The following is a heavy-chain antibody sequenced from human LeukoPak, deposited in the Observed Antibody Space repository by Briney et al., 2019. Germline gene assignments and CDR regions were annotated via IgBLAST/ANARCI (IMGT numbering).Heavy chain of an antibody. J-gene: IGHJ5*02. D-gene: IGHD3-10*01. CDR2: IYYSGST. Sequence: SEALSLTCTVSGGSISSYYWSWIRQPPGKGLEWIGYIYYSGSTNYNPSLKSRVTISVDTSKNQFSLKLSSVTAADTAVYYCARHAGNWFDPWGQGTLVTVSS. CDR3: ARHAGNWFDP. CDR1: GGSISSYY. V-gene: IGHV4-59*08.